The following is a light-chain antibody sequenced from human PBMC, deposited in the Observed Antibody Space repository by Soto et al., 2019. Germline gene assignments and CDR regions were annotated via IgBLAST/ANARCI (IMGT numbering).Light chain of an antibody. CDR3: MQGRQLPAT. CDR2: WSS. J-gene: IGKJ5*01. Sequence: DIVMTQSPLSLSVTPGEPASISCRSSQSLLYSTGNNQLDWYLQKPGQSPQLLIYWSSNRASGVPDRFSGSGSGTDFTLKISRVEADDVGVYYCMQGRQLPATFGQGTRLDIK. CDR1: QSLLYSTGNNQ. V-gene: IGKV2-28*01.